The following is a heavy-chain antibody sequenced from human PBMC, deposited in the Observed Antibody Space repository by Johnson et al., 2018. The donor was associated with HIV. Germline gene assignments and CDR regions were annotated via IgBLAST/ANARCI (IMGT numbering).Heavy chain of an antibody. CDR3: ARDSGYEDHDGFDI. CDR1: RFTFSSYA. Sequence: QVQLVESGGGVVQPGRSLRLSCAASRFTFSSYAMHWVRQAPGKGLEWVAVISYDGSKKYYADSVTGRFTISRDNSKNTLYLQMNSLRAEDTAVYYCARDSGYEDHDGFDIWGQGTMVTVSS. V-gene: IGHV3-30*04. D-gene: IGHD5-12*01. J-gene: IGHJ3*02. CDR2: ISYDGSKK.